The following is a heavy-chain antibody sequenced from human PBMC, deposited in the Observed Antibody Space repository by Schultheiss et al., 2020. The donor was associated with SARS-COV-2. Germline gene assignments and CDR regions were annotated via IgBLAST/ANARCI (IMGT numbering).Heavy chain of an antibody. Sequence: SETLSLTCAVSGGSISSGGYSWSWIRQPPGKGLEWIGYIYYSGSTYYNPSLKSRVTISVDTSKNQFSLQLNSVTPEDTAVYYCARDGGGGLGFDYWGQGTLVTVSS. J-gene: IGHJ4*02. D-gene: IGHD3/OR15-3a*01. CDR3: ARDGGGGLGFDY. CDR2: IYYSGST. CDR1: GGSISSGGYS. V-gene: IGHV4-30-4*07.